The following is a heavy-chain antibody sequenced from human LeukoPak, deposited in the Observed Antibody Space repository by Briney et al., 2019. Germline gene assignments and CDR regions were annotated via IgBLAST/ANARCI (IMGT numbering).Heavy chain of an antibody. J-gene: IGHJ3*02. CDR2: INHSGST. CDR1: GGSFSAYY. D-gene: IGHD2-8*01. Sequence: SETLSLTCAVYGGSFSAYYWSWIRQPPGKGLEWIGEINHSGSTNYNPSLKSRVTISVDTPSNQFSLKLTSVTAADTAVFYCARFPAPYCDGYRCYTGAAFDIWGHGTMVIVSS. V-gene: IGHV4-34*01. CDR3: ARFPAPYCDGYRCYTGAAFDI.